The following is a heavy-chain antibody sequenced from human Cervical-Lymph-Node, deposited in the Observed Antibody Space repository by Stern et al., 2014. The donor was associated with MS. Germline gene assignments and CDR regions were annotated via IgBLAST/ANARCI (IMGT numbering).Heavy chain of an antibody. CDR1: GYTFINYD. CDR3: VRGGLSYGYGLDA. CDR2: MNPNNANT. D-gene: IGHD3-16*01. Sequence: VHLVASGSQVRKPGASVKVSCQASGYTFINYDIFWVRQATGQGLEWMGWMNPNNANTGHAQKFQGRVTMTRNTSISTAYMELSGLRSDDTAVYYCVRGGLSYGYGLDAWGQGTAVIVSS. J-gene: IGHJ6*02. V-gene: IGHV1-8*01.